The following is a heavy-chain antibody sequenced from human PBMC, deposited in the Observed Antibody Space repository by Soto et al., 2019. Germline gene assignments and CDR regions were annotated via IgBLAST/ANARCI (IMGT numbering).Heavy chain of an antibody. D-gene: IGHD2-8*02. J-gene: IGHJ4*03. CDR1: GFTFDDYA. CDR2: INWNGNVI. CDR3: AKGGPDAFCAGGRCYFDS. V-gene: IGHV3-9*01. Sequence: EVQMVESGGGFIQPGRSLGLSCAASGFTFDDYAMHWVRRVPGMGLEWVSSINWNGNVIGYADSVKGRFTVSRDNAKNSLYLQLSDLRPEDTALYYCAKGGPDAFCAGGRCYFDSWGQGIQVTVTS.